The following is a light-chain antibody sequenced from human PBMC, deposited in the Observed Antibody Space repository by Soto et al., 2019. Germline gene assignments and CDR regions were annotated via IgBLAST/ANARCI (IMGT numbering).Light chain of an antibody. CDR3: QQYNNWPPLT. CDR2: DAS. J-gene: IGKJ4*01. Sequence: ETAMTQSPATLSVSPGERATLSCRASQNIGSNLGWYQQKPGQAPRLLIYDASTRASGTPARFSGSGSGTEFTLTITSLQSEDFAIYFCQQYNNWPPLTFGGGTKVDIK. V-gene: IGKV3-15*01. CDR1: QNIGSN.